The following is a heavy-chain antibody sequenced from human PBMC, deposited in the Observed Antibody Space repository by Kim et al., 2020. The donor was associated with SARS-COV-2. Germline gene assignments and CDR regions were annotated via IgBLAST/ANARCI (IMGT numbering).Heavy chain of an antibody. CDR2: ISGDGGST. CDR1: GFTFGGYA. CDR3: AKDLAHYDILAGPVGY. V-gene: IGHV3-43*02. J-gene: IGHJ4*02. D-gene: IGHD3-9*01. Sequence: GGSLRLSCAASGFTFGGYAMNWVRQAPGKGLEWVSLISGDGGSTYYADSVKGRFTISRDNSKNSLYLQMNSLRTEDTALYYCAKDLAHYDILAGPVGYWGQRTLVTVS.